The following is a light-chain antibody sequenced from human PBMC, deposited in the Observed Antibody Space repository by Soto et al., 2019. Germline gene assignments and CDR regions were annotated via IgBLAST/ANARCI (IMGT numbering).Light chain of an antibody. J-gene: IGKJ1*01. V-gene: IGKV1-39*01. Sequence: DIQMTQSPSSLSASVGDRVTVTCRASQSIDTYLNWYQQRPGQAPKLLIYVASTLQSGVPSRFSGSGSGTHFTLHISSLQPEDFATYYCQQNQDIPPTFGQGTRVERK. CDR3: QQNQDIPPT. CDR1: QSIDTY. CDR2: VAS.